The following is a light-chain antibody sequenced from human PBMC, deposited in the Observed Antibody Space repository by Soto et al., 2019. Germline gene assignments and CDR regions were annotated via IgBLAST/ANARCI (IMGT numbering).Light chain of an antibody. V-gene: IGKV3-15*01. CDR1: QSVGIN. J-gene: IGKJ5*01. Sequence: IMMSQFPVILSVSPGERATLSCRASQSVGINLAWYQQKPGQAPRLLIYGASTRATGIPARFSGSVSGTEFTLTISSLQSEDFAVYYCQQYNEWPPFTFGQGTRLEIK. CDR3: QQYNEWPPFT. CDR2: GAS.